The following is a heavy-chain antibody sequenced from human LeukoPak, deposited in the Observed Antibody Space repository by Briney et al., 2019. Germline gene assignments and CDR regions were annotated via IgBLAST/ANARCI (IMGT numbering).Heavy chain of an antibody. J-gene: IGHJ4*02. D-gene: IGHD1-26*01. Sequence: GGSLRLSCADSGFMFGEYSISWDRQAPGKGLEWVGFIRSKTYGGTAQYAASVKGRFTISRDDSRSSAYLQMNNLKTEDTAVYFCTSPEGGTYYFDYWGQGTLVTVSS. V-gene: IGHV3-49*04. CDR3: TSPEGGTYYFDY. CDR1: GFMFGEYS. CDR2: IRSKTYGGTA.